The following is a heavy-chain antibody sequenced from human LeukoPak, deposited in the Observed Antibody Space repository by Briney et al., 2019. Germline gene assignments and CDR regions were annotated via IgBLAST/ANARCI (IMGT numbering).Heavy chain of an antibody. Sequence: GGSLRLSCTASGFSFSGHWMHWARQLPGKVLVWVSRISPTGSTTSYADSVKGRFTVSRDNAKNTLYLQVNNLRAEDTAVYYCARDLAAAPHGNWFDPWGQGTLVTVSS. CDR2: ISPTGSTT. D-gene: IGHD6-13*01. CDR3: ARDLAAAPHGNWFDP. CDR1: GFSFSGHW. J-gene: IGHJ5*02. V-gene: IGHV3-74*01.